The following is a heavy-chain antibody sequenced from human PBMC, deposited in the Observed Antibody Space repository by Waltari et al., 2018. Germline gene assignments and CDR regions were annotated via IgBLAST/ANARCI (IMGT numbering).Heavy chain of an antibody. CDR3: ARKFSTSWFVDY. V-gene: IGHV3-33*01. CDR1: GFTFSDYG. D-gene: IGHD6-13*01. Sequence: QVQLVESGGGMVQPGRSLRLSCAASGFTFSDYGMHWVRQAPGKGLEWVAVSWYDGSNQHYGDSVQGRFTISRDDSKNTLYLQMNSLRVEDTAVYYCARKFSTSWFVDYWGQGTLVTVSS. J-gene: IGHJ4*02. CDR2: SWYDGSNQ.